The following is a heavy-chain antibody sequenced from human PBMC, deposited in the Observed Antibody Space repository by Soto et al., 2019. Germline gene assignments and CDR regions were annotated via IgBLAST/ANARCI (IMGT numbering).Heavy chain of an antibody. CDR2: IKQDGSEK. Sequence: LGGSLRLSCAASGFTFSSYWMSWVRQAPGKGLEWVANIKQDGSEKYYVDSVKGRFTISRDNAKNSLYLQMNSLRAEDTAVYYCARASAAARYYGMDVWGQGTTVTVS. V-gene: IGHV3-7*01. D-gene: IGHD6-13*01. J-gene: IGHJ6*02. CDR1: GFTFSSYW. CDR3: ARASAAARYYGMDV.